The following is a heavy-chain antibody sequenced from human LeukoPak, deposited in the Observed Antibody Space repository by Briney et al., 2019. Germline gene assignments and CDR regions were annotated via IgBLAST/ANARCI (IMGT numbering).Heavy chain of an antibody. CDR1: GGSFSNYY. CDR3: ARGTGPLYGGRPDY. V-gene: IGHV4-34*01. D-gene: IGHD4-23*01. Sequence: SETLSLTCAVYGGSFSNYYWSWIRQPPGRGLEWIGEINHSGGTNYNPSLKSRVTISVDTSKNEFSLKLNSVIAADTAVYYCARGTGPLYGGRPDYWGQGTLVTVSS. J-gene: IGHJ4*02. CDR2: INHSGGT.